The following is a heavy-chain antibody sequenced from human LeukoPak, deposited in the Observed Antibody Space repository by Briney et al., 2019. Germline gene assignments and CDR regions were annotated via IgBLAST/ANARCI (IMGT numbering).Heavy chain of an antibody. CDR3: AKGTSPFDP. J-gene: IGHJ5*02. V-gene: IGHV3-23*01. CDR2: ISGSGDNI. CDR1: GFTSSDYY. Sequence: SGGPLRLPCAASGFTSSDYYMSGTPQAPGKGLEWVSLISGSGDNIYYVDSVKGRFTISRDNSKNTLYLQMNSLRAEDTAVYFCAKGTSPFDPWGQGTLVTVSS.